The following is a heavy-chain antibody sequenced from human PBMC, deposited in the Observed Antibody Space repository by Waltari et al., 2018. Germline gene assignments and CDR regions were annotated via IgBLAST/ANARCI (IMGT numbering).Heavy chain of an antibody. J-gene: IGHJ4*02. D-gene: IGHD6-13*01. Sequence: QVQLQESGTGLVKPSETLSLTCTVSGGSISSHYWSWIRQPPGKGLEWIGYIYYSGSTNYNPSLKSRVTISVDTAKNQFSLKLSSVTAADTAVYYCARQQLVPLPFDYWGQGTLVTVSS. CDR2: IYYSGST. V-gene: IGHV4-59*11. CDR1: GGSISSHY. CDR3: ARQQLVPLPFDY.